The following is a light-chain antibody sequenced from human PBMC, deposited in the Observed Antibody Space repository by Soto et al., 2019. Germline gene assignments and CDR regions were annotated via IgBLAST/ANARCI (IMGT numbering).Light chain of an antibody. CDR1: QTIDSW. CDR3: QQERIYSGT. Sequence: DIQRTQSPSTLSAPVGARVTITCRASQTIDSWLAWYQQKPRKPPNILIYKASTLASGVPSRFSVSGSGTEFTLTNNSLQPDNFATYHCQQERIYSGTFGHGTKVDIK. CDR2: KAS. J-gene: IGKJ1*01. V-gene: IGKV1-5*03.